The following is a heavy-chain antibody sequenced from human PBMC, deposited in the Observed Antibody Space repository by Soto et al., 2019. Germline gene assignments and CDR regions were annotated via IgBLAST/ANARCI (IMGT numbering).Heavy chain of an antibody. D-gene: IGHD5-12*01. CDR2: INPNSGGT. CDR3: ARVPWIEAYYFDY. CDR1: GYTFTGSY. J-gene: IGHJ4*02. V-gene: IGHV1-2*04. Sequence: ASVKVSCKASGYTFTGSYMHGVRQAPGQGLEWMGWINPNSGGTNYAQKFQGWVTMTRDTSISTAYMELSRLRSDDTAVYYCARVPWIEAYYFDYWGQGTLVTVSS.